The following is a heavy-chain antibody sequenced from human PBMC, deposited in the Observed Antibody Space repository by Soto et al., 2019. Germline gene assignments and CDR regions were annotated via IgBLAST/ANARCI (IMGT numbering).Heavy chain of an antibody. CDR2: IYPSDSKT. CDR3: ARGSVANWFDP. Sequence: GESLKISCKGSGYTFVNYWLVWVRQIPGKGLEWMGIIYPSDSKTKYSPPFQGQVTMSVDKSIDTAYLQWSSLKASDTGMYYCARGSVANWFDPWGQGTLVTVSS. D-gene: IGHD3-10*01. V-gene: IGHV5-51*01. CDR1: GYTFVNYW. J-gene: IGHJ5*02.